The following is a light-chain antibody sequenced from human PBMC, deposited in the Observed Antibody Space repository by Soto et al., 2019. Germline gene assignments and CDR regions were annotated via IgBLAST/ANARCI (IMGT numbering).Light chain of an antibody. CDR2: GNS. V-gene: IGLV1-40*01. CDR1: SSNIGAGYD. Sequence: QSVLTQPPSVSGAPGQRVTISCTGSSSNIGAGYDVHWYQQLPGTAPKLLIYGNSNLPSGVPDRFSGSKSGTSASLAITGLQAEDEADYYCQSYDSSLSGSVFGGGTKLPS. CDR3: QSYDSSLSGSV. J-gene: IGLJ3*02.